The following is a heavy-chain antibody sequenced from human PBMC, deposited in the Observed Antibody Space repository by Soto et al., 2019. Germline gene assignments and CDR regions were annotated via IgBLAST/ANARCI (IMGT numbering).Heavy chain of an antibody. CDR3: GRVGNGEGYY. CDR2: ISGDGRST. CDR1: GFTFSNYP. V-gene: IGHV3-74*01. Sequence: EVQLVESGGDLVQPGGSLGLSCAASGFTFSNYPMYWVRQTPGKGLVWVSRISGDGRSTIYADSVKGRFTISRDNARNTLYLQMNTLRAEDTAVYYCGRVGNGEGYYWGQGTLVTVSS. D-gene: IGHD2-8*01. J-gene: IGHJ4*02.